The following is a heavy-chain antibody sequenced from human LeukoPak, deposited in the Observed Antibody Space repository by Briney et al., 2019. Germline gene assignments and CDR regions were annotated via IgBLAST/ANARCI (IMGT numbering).Heavy chain of an antibody. J-gene: IGHJ4*02. CDR3: ARDLNSYGYSYDS. V-gene: IGHV1-69*06. CDR2: IIPSLGTA. Sequence: SVKVSCKASGGTFSSYAISWVRQAPGQGLEWMGGIIPSLGTANYAQKFKGRVTITADKSTSTAYMELSSLRSDDTAVYYCARDLNSYGYSYDSWGQGTLVTVSS. CDR1: GGTFSSYA. D-gene: IGHD5-18*01.